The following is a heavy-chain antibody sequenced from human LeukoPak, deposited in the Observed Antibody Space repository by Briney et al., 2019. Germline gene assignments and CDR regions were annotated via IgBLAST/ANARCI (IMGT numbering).Heavy chain of an antibody. Sequence: ETLSLTCTVSGGSISDYNWSWVRQPPGKGLEWVSAISGSGGSTYYADSVKGRFTISRDNSKNTLYLQMNSLRAEDTAVYYCAKDLFTNYYDSSGYVIDDYWGQGTLVTVSS. D-gene: IGHD3-22*01. V-gene: IGHV3-23*01. CDR2: ISGSGGST. CDR3: AKDLFTNYYDSSGYVIDDY. CDR1: GGSISDYN. J-gene: IGHJ4*02.